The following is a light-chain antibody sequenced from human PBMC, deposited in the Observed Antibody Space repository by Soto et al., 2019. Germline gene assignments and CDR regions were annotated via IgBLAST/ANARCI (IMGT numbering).Light chain of an antibody. CDR3: QQRYNWPPIT. CDR2: DTS. Sequence: EIVLTQSPATLSLSPGERATLSCRASQSVTSALAWYQQKPGQAPRLLIYDTSNRATGVPARFSGSGSGTDFTLTISSLESEDFAVYYCQQRYNWPPITFGQGTRLEIK. CDR1: QSVTSA. V-gene: IGKV3-11*01. J-gene: IGKJ5*01.